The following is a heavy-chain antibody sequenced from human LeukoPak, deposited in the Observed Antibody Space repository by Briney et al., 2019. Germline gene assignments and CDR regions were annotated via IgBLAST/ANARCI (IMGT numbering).Heavy chain of an antibody. CDR2: IYYSGST. Sequence: SETLSLTCTVSGGSISNYYWSWIRQPPGKGLEWIGYIYYSGSTNYNPSLRSRVTISVDTSKNQFSLKLSSVTAADTAVYYCAREGNYYGSGTYYGGAFDIWGQGTMVIVSS. J-gene: IGHJ3*02. V-gene: IGHV4-59*01. CDR3: AREGNYYGSGTYYGGAFDI. D-gene: IGHD3-10*01. CDR1: GGSISNYY.